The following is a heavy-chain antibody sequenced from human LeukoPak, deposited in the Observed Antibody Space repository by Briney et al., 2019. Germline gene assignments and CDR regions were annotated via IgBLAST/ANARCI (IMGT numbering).Heavy chain of an antibody. J-gene: IGHJ4*02. CDR3: GTNWSDFDY. CDR2: IYLGETT. CDR1: GYSISSGPY. V-gene: IGHV4-38-2*02. D-gene: IGHD3-3*01. Sequence: SETLSLTCTVSGYSISSGPYWGWIRQPPGKGLEWVGSIYLGETTYYNPSLKTRLTISVDRSKNQFFLKLSSVTAADTAVYYCGTNWSDFDYWGQGIPVTVSS.